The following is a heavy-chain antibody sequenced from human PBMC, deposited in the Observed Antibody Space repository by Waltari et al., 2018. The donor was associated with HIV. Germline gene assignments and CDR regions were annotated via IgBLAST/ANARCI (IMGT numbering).Heavy chain of an antibody. CDR1: GFNLSSDW. CDR2: INSDGSIR. D-gene: IGHD5-18*01. J-gene: IGHJ4*02. CDR3: SKRLNTASDY. Sequence: EVQLVESGGRIVQPGGSLRLPCAASGFNLSSDWMHWVRQGPGKGLMGVSRINSDGSIRGYADAVKGRFTISRDNVKNTVYLQMNSLRAEDTAVYYCSKRLNTASDYWGQGTPVIVSS. V-gene: IGHV3-74*01.